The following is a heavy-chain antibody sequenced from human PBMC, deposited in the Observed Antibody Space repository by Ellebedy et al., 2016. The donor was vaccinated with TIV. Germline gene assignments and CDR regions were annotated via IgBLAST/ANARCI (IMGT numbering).Heavy chain of an antibody. CDR3: ARGYGTGRYGMDV. Sequence: SETLSLTCTVSGDSVSSESYYWSWIRLAPGKGLEWIGYVYYRGSTKYNPSLKSRVTISEDRSKNQFSLKLTSVTAADTAVYYCARGYGTGRYGMDVWGQGTTVTVS. J-gene: IGHJ6*02. CDR1: GDSVSSESYY. V-gene: IGHV4-61*01. D-gene: IGHD3-10*01. CDR2: VYYRGST.